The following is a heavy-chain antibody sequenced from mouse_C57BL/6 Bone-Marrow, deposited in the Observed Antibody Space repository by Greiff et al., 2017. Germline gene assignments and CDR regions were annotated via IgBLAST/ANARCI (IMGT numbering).Heavy chain of an antibody. Sequence: QVQLQQSGAELVKPGASVTLSCTASGYTFTEYTIYWVHQRSGQGLEWIGWFYPGRGSIKYNEKFKDQATFTTDKSSSTVYMELSRLTSEDSAVYFCARREAGYYWYFDVWGTGTTVTVSS. CDR3: ARREAGYYWYFDV. V-gene: IGHV1-62-2*01. D-gene: IGHD2-2*01. J-gene: IGHJ1*03. CDR2: FYPGRGSI. CDR1: GYTFTEYT.